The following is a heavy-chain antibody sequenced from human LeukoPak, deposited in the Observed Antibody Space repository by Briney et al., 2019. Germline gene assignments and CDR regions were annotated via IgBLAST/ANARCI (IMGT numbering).Heavy chain of an antibody. CDR1: GFTFSSYW. CDR2: IRYDGSNK. V-gene: IGHV3-30*02. Sequence: GGSLRLSCAASGFTFSSYWMSWVRQAPGKGLEWVAFIRYDGSNKYYADSVKGRFTISRDNSKNTLYLQMNSLRAEDTAVYYCAKSEDSYGSKDYYYYMDVWGKGTTVTISS. J-gene: IGHJ6*03. D-gene: IGHD5-18*01. CDR3: AKSEDSYGSKDYYYYMDV.